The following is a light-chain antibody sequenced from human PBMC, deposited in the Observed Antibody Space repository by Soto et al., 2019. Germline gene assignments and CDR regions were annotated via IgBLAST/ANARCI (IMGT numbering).Light chain of an antibody. CDR2: AAS. Sequence: DIQMTQSPSSLSASVGDRVTITCRASQSISSYLNWYQQKPGKAPKLLIYAASSLQSGFPSRFSGSGSGTDFTLTISSLQPEDFATYYCQQSYSTPRTFGQGTKAEIK. CDR1: QSISSY. V-gene: IGKV1-39*01. J-gene: IGKJ1*01. CDR3: QQSYSTPRT.